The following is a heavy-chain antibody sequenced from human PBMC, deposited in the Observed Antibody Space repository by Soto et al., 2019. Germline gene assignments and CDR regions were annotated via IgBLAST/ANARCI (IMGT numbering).Heavy chain of an antibody. V-gene: IGHV4-4*02. D-gene: IGHD2-15*01. CDR3: ATEHLGYCSGGSCYSYNWFDP. CDR1: GGSVSSTQW. Sequence: SETLSLTCAVSGGSVSSTQWWTWVRQAPGKGLEWLGDIYHVGITKYNPALKSRVNMSVDKSNNHFSLSLRSVTAADTAVYYCATEHLGYCSGGSCYSYNWFDPWGQGTLVT. J-gene: IGHJ5*02. CDR2: IYHVGIT.